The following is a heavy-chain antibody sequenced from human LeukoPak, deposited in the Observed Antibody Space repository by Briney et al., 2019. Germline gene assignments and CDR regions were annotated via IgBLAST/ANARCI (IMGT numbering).Heavy chain of an antibody. Sequence: GGSLRLSCAASGFTFSDYYMSWIRQAPGKGLEWVSYISSSGSTIYYADSVKGRFTISRDNAKNSLYLQMNSLRAEDTAVYYCARDQQYYDFWSGGRPYYMDVWGKGTTVTVSS. CDR1: GFTFSDYY. D-gene: IGHD3-3*01. CDR2: ISSSGSTI. V-gene: IGHV3-11*04. J-gene: IGHJ6*03. CDR3: ARDQQYYDFWSGGRPYYMDV.